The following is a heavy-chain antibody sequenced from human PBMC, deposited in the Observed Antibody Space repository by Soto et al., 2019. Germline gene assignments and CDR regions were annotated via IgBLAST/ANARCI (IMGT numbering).Heavy chain of an antibody. V-gene: IGHV3-7*01. Sequence: GGSLRLCCAASTFPFSTYWMTWVRQAPGKGLEWVANIHRDEIEKYYMDSVKGRFTISRDNAKNSLYLQMTSLRAEDTAAYYCAGGNALDVWGQGTTVTVSS. CDR3: AGGNALDV. J-gene: IGHJ6*02. CDR2: IHRDEIEK. CDR1: TFPFSTYW.